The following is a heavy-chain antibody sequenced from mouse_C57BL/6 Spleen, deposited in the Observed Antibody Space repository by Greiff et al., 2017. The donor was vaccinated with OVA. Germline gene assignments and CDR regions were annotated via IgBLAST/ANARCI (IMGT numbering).Heavy chain of an antibody. J-gene: IGHJ3*01. CDR3: ARRGYYSNYVGFAY. CDR1: GYTFTDYN. CDR2: INPNNGGT. Sequence: EVKLQESGPELVKPGASVKIPCKASGYTFTDYNMDWVKQSHGKSLEWIGDINPNNGGTIYNQKFKGKATLTVDKSSSTAYMELRSLTSEDTAVYYCARRGYYSNYVGFAYWGQGTLVTVSA. V-gene: IGHV1-18*01. D-gene: IGHD2-5*01.